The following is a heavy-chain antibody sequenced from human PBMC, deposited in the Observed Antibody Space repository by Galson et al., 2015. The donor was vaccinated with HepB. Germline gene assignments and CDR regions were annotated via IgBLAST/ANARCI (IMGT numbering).Heavy chain of an antibody. Sequence: SLRLSCADSGFTVRTNYMSWVRQAPGKGLEWVSIIYSGGSTYNADSVKGRFTISRDISENTVYLQVNSLRVEDTVVYYCARGVDWGSGFDYWGQGTLVTVSS. CDR3: ARGVDWGSGFDY. D-gene: IGHD7-27*01. J-gene: IGHJ4*02. CDR2: IYSGGST. CDR1: GFTVRTNY. V-gene: IGHV3-53*01.